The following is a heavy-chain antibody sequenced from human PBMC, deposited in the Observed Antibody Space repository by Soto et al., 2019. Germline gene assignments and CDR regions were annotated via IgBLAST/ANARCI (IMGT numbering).Heavy chain of an antibody. CDR3: ARGGYDILLDYYYGMDV. CDR1: GYTFTGYY. CDR2: INPNSGGT. D-gene: IGHD3-9*01. V-gene: IGHV1-2*04. Sequence: GASVKVSCKASGYTFTGYYMHWVRQCPGQGLEWMGWINPNSGGTNYAQKFQGWVTMTRDTSISTVYMELSRLRSDDTAVYYCARGGYDILLDYYYGMDVWGQGTTVTVSS. J-gene: IGHJ6*02.